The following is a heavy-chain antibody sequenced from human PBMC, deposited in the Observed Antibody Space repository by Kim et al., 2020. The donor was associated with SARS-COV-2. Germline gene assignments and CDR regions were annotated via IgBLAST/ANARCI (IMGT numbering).Heavy chain of an antibody. J-gene: IGHJ4*02. Sequence: YYVDSVKGRFTISRDNAKNSLYLQMNSLRAEDTAVYYCAREGIQLWLDYWGQGTLVTVSS. V-gene: IGHV3-7*01. CDR3: AREGIQLWLDY. D-gene: IGHD5-18*01.